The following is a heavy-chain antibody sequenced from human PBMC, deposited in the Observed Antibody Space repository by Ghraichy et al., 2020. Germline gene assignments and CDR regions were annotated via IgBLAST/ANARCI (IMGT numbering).Heavy chain of an antibody. J-gene: IGHJ5*02. V-gene: IGHV3-23*01. Sequence: GGSLRLSCSVAGLTFGNYALSWVHQAPEKGLEWVSAIGGNGANTFYADSVKGRFTISRDNSKNTLFLQMNSLRAEDTAMYYCVKGMSGSSPYNWFDPWGQGALVIVSS. CDR3: VKGMSGSSPYNWFDP. CDR1: GLTFGNYA. CDR2: IGGNGANT. D-gene: IGHD6-6*01.